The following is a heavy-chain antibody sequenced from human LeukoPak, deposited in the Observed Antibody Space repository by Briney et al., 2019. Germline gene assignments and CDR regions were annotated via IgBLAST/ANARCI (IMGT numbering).Heavy chain of an antibody. D-gene: IGHD4-17*01. CDR2: IYSGGST. Sequence: GGSLRLSCAASGFTFSSYAMSWVRQAPGKGLEWVSVIYSGGSTYYADSVKGRFTISRDNSKNTLYLQMNSLRAEDTAVYYCAREPLSEDYGDYYWGQGTLVTVSS. CDR1: GFTFSSYA. J-gene: IGHJ4*02. V-gene: IGHV3-53*01. CDR3: AREPLSEDYGDYY.